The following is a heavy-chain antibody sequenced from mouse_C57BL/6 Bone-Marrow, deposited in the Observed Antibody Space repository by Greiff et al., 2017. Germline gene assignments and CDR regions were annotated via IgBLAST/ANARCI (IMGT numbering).Heavy chain of an antibody. CDR2: LSSGRSTI. Sequence: VQLKESGGGLVKPGGSLKLSCAASGFTFSDYGMHWVSQAPEKGLEWVAYLSSGRSTIYYADKVKGRFTISRDNAKNTLFLQMTILRSDDTAMYYCARRRGLHRAIDYWGPGTSVTVSS. D-gene: IGHD2-4*01. J-gene: IGHJ4*01. V-gene: IGHV5-17*01. CDR3: ARRRGLHRAIDY. CDR1: GFTFSDYG.